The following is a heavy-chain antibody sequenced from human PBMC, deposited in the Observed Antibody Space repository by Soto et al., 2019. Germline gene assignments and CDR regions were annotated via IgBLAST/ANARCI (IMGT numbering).Heavy chain of an antibody. D-gene: IGHD3-16*01. J-gene: IGHJ4*02. V-gene: IGHV2-5*02. CDR1: GFSLSTSGVS. Sequence: QITLKESGPTLVQPTQTLTLTCTFSGFSLSTSGVSVGWIRQPPGKALEWLALIYWDDDKRYSPSLKSRLTSPKTTPKTQVVLQVPNMAPLDTAPYSLQHSRGIPYYSFAYGAREPWSPSPQ. CDR3: QHSRGIPYYSFAY. CDR2: IYWDDDK.